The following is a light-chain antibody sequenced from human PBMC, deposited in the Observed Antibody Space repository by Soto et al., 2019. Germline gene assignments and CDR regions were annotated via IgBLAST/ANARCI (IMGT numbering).Light chain of an antibody. J-gene: IGLJ2*01. V-gene: IGLV2-14*03. CDR3: SSYTTSSTLVV. CDR1: NSDIGGYNF. Sequence: QSALTQPASVSGSPGQSITISCTGTNSDIGGYNFVSWYQHHPGKAPKLMIYDVSNRPSGISNRFSGSKSGNTASLTISGLQAEDEGDYYCSSYTTSSTLVVFGGGTKLTVL. CDR2: DVS.